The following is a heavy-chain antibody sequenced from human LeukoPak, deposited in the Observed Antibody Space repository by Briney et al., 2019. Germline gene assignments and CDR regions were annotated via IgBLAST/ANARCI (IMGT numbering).Heavy chain of an antibody. Sequence: SETLSLTCTVSGGSISSYYWSWIRQPPGKGLEWIGYIYYSGSTSYNPSLKSRVAMSVDTSKNQFSLKLSSVTAADTAVYYCARQPAAAFSFDYWGQGTLVTVSS. J-gene: IGHJ4*02. CDR2: IYYSGST. V-gene: IGHV4-59*08. CDR1: GGSISSYY. D-gene: IGHD6-13*01. CDR3: ARQPAAAFSFDY.